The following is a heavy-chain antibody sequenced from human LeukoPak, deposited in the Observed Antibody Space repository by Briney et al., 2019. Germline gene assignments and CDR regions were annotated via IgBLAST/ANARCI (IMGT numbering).Heavy chain of an antibody. D-gene: IGHD6-19*01. CDR3: SRSGTGYSSGWYGYFDY. CDR2: IRYDGSNK. V-gene: IGHV3-33*01. J-gene: IGHJ4*02. CDR1: GFTFSSYG. Sequence: PGGSLRLSCAASGFTFSSYGMHWVRRAAGKGLEWGAVIRYDGSNKYYADSVKGRFTISRDNSKNTLYLQMNSPRAEDTAVYYCSRSGTGYSSGWYGYFDYWGQGTLVTVSS.